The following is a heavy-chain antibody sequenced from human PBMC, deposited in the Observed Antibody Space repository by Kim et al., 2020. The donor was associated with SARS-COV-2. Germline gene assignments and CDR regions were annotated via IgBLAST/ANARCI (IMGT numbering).Heavy chain of an antibody. CDR1: GFTFSSYG. CDR2: IWYDGSNK. D-gene: IGHD6-13*01. CDR3: ASSLGAAAGTQFDY. Sequence: GGSLRLSCAASGFTFSSYGMHWVRQAPGKGLEWVAVIWYDGSNKYYADSVKGRFTISRDNSKNTLYLQMNSLRAEDTAVYYCASSLGAAAGTQFDYWGQGTLVTVSS. J-gene: IGHJ4*02. V-gene: IGHV3-33*01.